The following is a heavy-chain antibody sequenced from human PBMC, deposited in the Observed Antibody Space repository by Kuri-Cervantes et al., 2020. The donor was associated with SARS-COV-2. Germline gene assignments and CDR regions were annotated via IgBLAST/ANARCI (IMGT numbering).Heavy chain of an antibody. CDR2: IYYSGST. D-gene: IGHD2-2*01. CDR3: ARLGRYCSSTSCYPNWFDP. V-gene: IGHV4-61*01. J-gene: IGHJ5*02. CDR1: GCSASSGSYY. Sequence: SETLSLTCTVSGCSASSGSYYWSWIRQPPGKGLEWIGYIYYSGSTNYNPSLKSRVTISVDTSKNQFSLKLSSVTAADTAVYYCARLGRYCSSTSCYPNWFDPWSQGTLVTVSS.